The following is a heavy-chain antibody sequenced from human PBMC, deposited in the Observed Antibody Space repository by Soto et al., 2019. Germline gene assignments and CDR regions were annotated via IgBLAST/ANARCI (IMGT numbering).Heavy chain of an antibody. CDR3: ARAEHDSSGYYFDYFDY. CDR2: IYYSGST. Sequence: PSETLSLTCTVSGGSVSSGSYYWSWIRQPPGKGLEWIGYIYYSGSTNYDPSLKSRVTISVDTSKNQFSLKLSSVTAADTAVYYCARAEHDSSGYYFDYFDYWGQGTLVTVSS. V-gene: IGHV4-61*01. D-gene: IGHD3-22*01. CDR1: GGSVSSGSYY. J-gene: IGHJ4*02.